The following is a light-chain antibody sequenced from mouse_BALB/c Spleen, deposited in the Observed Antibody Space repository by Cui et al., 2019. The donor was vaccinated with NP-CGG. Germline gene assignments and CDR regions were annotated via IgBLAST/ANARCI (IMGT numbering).Light chain of an antibody. CDR2: GTN. Sequence: QAVVTQESALTTSPGETVTLTCRSSTGAVTTSNYANWVQEKPDHLLPGLIRGTNNRLSGVVTRCSASPIGDKAALTTTTAQTNDEEVKYFSVLYNNHWVFGGGTKLTVL. J-gene: IGLJ1*01. CDR1: TGAVTTSNY. V-gene: IGLV1*01. CDR3: SVLYNNHWV.